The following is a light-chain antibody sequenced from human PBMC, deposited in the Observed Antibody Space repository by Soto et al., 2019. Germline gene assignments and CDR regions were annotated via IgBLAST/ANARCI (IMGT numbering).Light chain of an antibody. CDR3: RSYTSSITGCV. J-gene: IGLJ2*01. V-gene: IGLV2-14*01. Sequence: QSALTQPASVSGSPGQSITISCTGTSSDVGGYNYVSWYQQHPGKAPKLMIYDVSNRPSGVSNRFSGSKSGNTASLTISGLQAEDEADYYCRSYTSSITGCVFGGGTKVTVL. CDR2: DVS. CDR1: SSDVGGYNY.